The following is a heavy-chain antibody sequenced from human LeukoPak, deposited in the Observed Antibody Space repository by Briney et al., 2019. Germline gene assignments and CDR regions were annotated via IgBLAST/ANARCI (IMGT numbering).Heavy chain of an antibody. CDR2: ISGSGGST. Sequence: PGGSLRLSCAASGFTFSSYAMSWVRRAPGKGLEWVSAISGSGGSTYYADSVKGRFTISRDNAKNSLYLQMNSLRAEDTAVYYCARGVLRYFDSPGTDYWGQGTLVTVSS. CDR1: GFTFSSYA. J-gene: IGHJ4*02. D-gene: IGHD3-9*01. CDR3: ARGVLRYFDSPGTDY. V-gene: IGHV3-23*01.